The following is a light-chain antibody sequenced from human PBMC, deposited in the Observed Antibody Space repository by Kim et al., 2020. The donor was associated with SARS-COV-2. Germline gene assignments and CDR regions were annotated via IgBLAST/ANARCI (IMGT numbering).Light chain of an antibody. V-gene: IGLV2-14*04. J-gene: IGLJ2*01. Sequence: GESITISCPGTSSDVVASNYVSWYQQNPGKAPKLMIYDVNKRPSGVSNRFSGSKSGNTASLTISGLQAEDEADYYCSSYTSSTTVVFGGGTQLTVL. CDR2: DVN. CDR3: SSYTSSTTVV. CDR1: SSDVVASNY.